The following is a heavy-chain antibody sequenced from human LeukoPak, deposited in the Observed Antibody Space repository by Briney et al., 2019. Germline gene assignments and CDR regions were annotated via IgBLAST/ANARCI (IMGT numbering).Heavy chain of an antibody. D-gene: IGHD3-10*01. V-gene: IGHV3-11*06. CDR3: ARVDPHGSGSPLGTEGFDY. CDR1: GFTFSDYY. J-gene: IGHJ4*02. Sequence: PGGSLRPSCAASGFTFSDYYMSWIRQAPGKGLEWVSYISSSSSYTNYADSVKGRFTFSRDNAKNSLYLQMNSLRAEDTAVYYCARVDPHGSGSPLGTEGFDYWGQGTLVTVSS. CDR2: ISSSSSYT.